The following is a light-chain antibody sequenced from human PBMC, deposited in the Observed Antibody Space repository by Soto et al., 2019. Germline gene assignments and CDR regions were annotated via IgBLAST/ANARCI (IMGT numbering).Light chain of an antibody. V-gene: IGLV1-44*01. J-gene: IGLJ1*01. CDR3: AAWDDSMNGYV. CDR1: SFNIGSNT. Sequence: QSVLTQPPSASGTPGQRVIISCSGSSFNIGSNTVNWYQHLPGTAPKLLIHTNNQWPSGVPDRFSGSKSGTSASLTISGLQSEDAADYYCAAWDDSMNGYVFGTGAKVTVL. CDR2: TNN.